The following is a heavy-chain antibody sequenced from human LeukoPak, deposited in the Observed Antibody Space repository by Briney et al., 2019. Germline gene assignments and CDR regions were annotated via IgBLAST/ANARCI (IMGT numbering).Heavy chain of an antibody. Sequence: ASVKVSCKASGYTFTSYYMHWVRQAPGQGLEWMGIINPSGGSTSYAQKFQGRVTMTRDMSMSTVYMELSSLRSEDTAVYYCARGRALGSPRGWFDPWGQGTLVTVSS. CDR2: INPSGGST. CDR3: ARGRALGSPRGWFDP. CDR1: GYTFTSYY. J-gene: IGHJ5*02. V-gene: IGHV1-46*01.